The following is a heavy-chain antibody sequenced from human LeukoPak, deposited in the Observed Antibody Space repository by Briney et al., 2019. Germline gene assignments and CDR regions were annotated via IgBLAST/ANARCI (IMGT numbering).Heavy chain of an antibody. CDR3: ARGPVTKFEI. CDR1: GFTVSSNY. CDR2: IYSGGTT. V-gene: IGHV3-53*01. J-gene: IGHJ3*02. D-gene: IGHD4-17*01. Sequence: PGGSLKLSCATSGFTVSSNYMSWVRQAPGKGLEWGSVIYSGGTTYYADSVKGRFTISRDNSNNTLYLQMNSLGAEDTAVYYCARGPVTKFEIWGQGTILTVSS.